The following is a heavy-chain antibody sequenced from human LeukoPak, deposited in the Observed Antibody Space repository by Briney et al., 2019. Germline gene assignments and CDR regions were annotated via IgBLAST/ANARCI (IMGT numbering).Heavy chain of an antibody. J-gene: IGHJ4*02. V-gene: IGHV3-43*02. Sequence: GGSLRLSCAASGFTFDDYAMHWVRQAPGKGLEWVSLISGDGGSTYYADSVKGRFTISRDNSKNTLYLQMNSLRAEDTAVYYCAKLIVVVTATGIDYWGQGTLVTVSS. D-gene: IGHD2-21*02. CDR3: AKLIVVVTATGIDY. CDR2: ISGDGGST. CDR1: GFTFDDYA.